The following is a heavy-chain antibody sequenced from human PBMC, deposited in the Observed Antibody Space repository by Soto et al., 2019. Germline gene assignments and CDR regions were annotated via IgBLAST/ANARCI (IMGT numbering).Heavy chain of an antibody. CDR3: TTDAILWQYAFDI. CDR2: IKTNNDGGTT. Sequence: EVQLVESGGGLVKPGGCLRLSCAASGFSFKNAWMNWVRQAPGKGLEWVGRIKTNNDGGTTDYATPVKGRFTIASDDSKNTLYLQMNSLKTEDTAVYYCTTDAILWQYAFDIWGQGTMVTVSS. J-gene: IGHJ3*02. V-gene: IGHV3-15*07. CDR1: GFSFKNAW. D-gene: IGHD2-21*01.